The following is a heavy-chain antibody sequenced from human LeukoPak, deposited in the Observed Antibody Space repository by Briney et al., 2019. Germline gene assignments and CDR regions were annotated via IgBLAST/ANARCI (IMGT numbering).Heavy chain of an antibody. V-gene: IGHV1-18*01. CDR2: ISAYNGNT. CDR1: GYTFTSYG. Sequence: ASVKVSCKASGYTFTSYGISWVRQAPGQGLEWMGWISAYNGNTNYAQKLQGRVTMTTDTSTSTAYMELRSLRSDDTAVYYCARDLDLFKVGADDYFDYWGQGTLVTVSS. CDR3: ARDLDLFKVGADDYFDY. J-gene: IGHJ4*02. D-gene: IGHD1-26*01.